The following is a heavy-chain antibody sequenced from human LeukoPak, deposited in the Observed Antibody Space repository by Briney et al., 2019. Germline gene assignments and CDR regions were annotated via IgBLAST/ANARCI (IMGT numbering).Heavy chain of an antibody. V-gene: IGHV3-21*04. J-gene: IGHJ3*01. CDR3: ARDKGSSPASEAFDL. Sequence: GGSLRLSCAASGFTFSSYSMNWVRQAPGKGLEWVSSISSSSSYIYYADSVKGRFTISRDNAKNSLYLQMNSLRAEDTALYYCARDKGSSPASEAFDLWGQGTMVTVSS. CDR2: ISSSSSYI. CDR1: GFTFSSYS. D-gene: IGHD3-10*01.